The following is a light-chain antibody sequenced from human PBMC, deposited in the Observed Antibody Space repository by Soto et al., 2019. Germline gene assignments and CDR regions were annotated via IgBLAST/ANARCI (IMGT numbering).Light chain of an antibody. CDR2: RNN. CDR1: SSNIGSEY. CDR3: AARDDSLSGHWV. Sequence: QAVVTQPPSASGTPGQRVTISCSGSSSNIGSEYVVWYQHLPGTAPKLLIYRNNQRPSGVPDRFAGSKSGTSASLAISGLWSEDEADYYCAARDDSLSGHWVFGGGTKLTVL. V-gene: IGLV1-47*03. J-gene: IGLJ3*02.